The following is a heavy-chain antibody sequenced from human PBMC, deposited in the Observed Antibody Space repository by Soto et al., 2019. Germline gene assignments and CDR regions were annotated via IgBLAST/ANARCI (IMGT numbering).Heavy chain of an antibody. CDR3: TRLLSERDILTGYYQDDYYYGMDV. CDR1: GFTFSGSA. D-gene: IGHD3-9*01. Sequence: GGSLRLSXAASGFTFSGSAMHWVRQASGKGLEWVGRIRSKANSYATAYAASVKGRFTISRDDSKNTAYLQMNSLKTEDTAVYYCTRLLSERDILTGYYQDDYYYGMDVWGQGTTVTVSS. CDR2: IRSKANSYAT. V-gene: IGHV3-73*01. J-gene: IGHJ6*02.